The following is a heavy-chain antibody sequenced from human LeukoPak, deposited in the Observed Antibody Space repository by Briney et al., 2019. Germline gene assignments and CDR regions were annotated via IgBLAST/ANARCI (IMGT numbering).Heavy chain of an antibody. CDR1: GGSFSGYY. CDR2: INHSGST. V-gene: IGHV4-34*01. Sequence: SETLSLTCAVYGGSFSGYYCSWVRQPTGKGLEWIGEINHSGSTNYNPSNKSRVTISIETTKNQSSLKQSSVLAADAAVYYCAASWAAMVKFDYWGQGTLVTVSS. J-gene: IGHJ4*02. D-gene: IGHD5-18*01. CDR3: AASWAAMVKFDY.